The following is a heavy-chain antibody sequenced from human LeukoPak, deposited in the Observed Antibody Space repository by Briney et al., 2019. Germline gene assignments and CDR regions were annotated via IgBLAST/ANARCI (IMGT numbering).Heavy chain of an antibody. D-gene: IGHD1-26*01. J-gene: IGHJ4*02. Sequence: KPSETLSLTCTVSGGSISSYYWSWIRQPPGKGLEWIGYIYYSGSTNYNPSLKSRVTISVDTSKNQFSLKLSSVTAADTAVYYCVRHGFMGSIYYFDYWGQGTLVTVSS. CDR2: IYYSGST. CDR1: GGSISSYY. CDR3: VRHGFMGSIYYFDY. V-gene: IGHV4-59*08.